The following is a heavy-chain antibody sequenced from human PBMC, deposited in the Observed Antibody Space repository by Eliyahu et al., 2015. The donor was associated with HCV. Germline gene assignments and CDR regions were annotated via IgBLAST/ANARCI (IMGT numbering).Heavy chain of an antibody. CDR3: SWNNRQGDQFDY. J-gene: IGHJ4*02. V-gene: IGHV3-15*01. CDR2: IKSKGGGETK. Sequence: EVHLVESGGGLVKPGGSLRLSCAGSGXPFNVAWMGWVRQAPGKGVEWVGRIKSKGGGETKDYAAPVKGRFTISRDDSKNMLYLEMNSLITEDSAVYYCSWNNRQGDQFDYWGQGTLVTVSS. D-gene: IGHD1/OR15-1a*01. CDR1: GXPFNVAW.